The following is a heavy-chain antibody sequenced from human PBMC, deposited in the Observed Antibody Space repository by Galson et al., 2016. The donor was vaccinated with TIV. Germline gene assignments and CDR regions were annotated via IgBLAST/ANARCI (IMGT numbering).Heavy chain of an antibody. CDR3: ARVVGTVITQKSFDF. V-gene: IGHV1-69*13. CDR1: GVIFNSQA. CDR2: IIPIFGIA. Sequence: SVKVSCKASGVIFNSQATSWVRQAPGQGPEWMGGIIPIFGIAKYAQKFQGRVTLTADASTSTAYMELRSLRSDDTAVYYCARVVGTVITQKSFDFWGQGTPVIVSS. J-gene: IGHJ4*02. D-gene: IGHD4-23*01.